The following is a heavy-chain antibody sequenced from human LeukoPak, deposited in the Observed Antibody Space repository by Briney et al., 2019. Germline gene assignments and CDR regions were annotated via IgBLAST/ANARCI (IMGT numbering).Heavy chain of an antibody. J-gene: IGHJ4*02. Sequence: GGSLGLSCVASGFTFSSCGMHWVRLAPGKGLQWVAFIRDDGSNKYAESVKGRFTISRDNSKNTLYLQMNSLRAEDTAVYYCARALIGYYFDYWGQGTLVTVSS. V-gene: IGHV3-30*02. D-gene: IGHD2-8*01. CDR1: GFTFSSCG. CDR3: ARALIGYYFDY. CDR2: IRDDGSNK.